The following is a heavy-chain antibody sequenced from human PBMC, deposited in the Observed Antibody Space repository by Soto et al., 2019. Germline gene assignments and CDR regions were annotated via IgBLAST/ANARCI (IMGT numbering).Heavy chain of an antibody. CDR3: ARACSLGTSGVWRRDNYFDY. J-gene: IGHJ4*02. CDR2: INAGNGNT. CDR1: GYTFSSYA. D-gene: IGHD2-8*01. V-gene: IGHV1-3*01. Sequence: GASVKVSCKASGYTFSSYAMSWVRQAPGQRLEWMGWINAGNGNTKYSQKFEGRVTITRDTSASTAYMELSSLRSEDTAVYYCARACSLGTSGVWRRDNYFDYWGQGTLVTVSS.